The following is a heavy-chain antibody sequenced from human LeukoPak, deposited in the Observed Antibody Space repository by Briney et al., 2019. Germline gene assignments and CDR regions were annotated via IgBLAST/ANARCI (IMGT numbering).Heavy chain of an antibody. Sequence: PGGSLRLSCAASGFTFDTYWMSWVRQAPGKGLEWVANIKKDGSEKYYVDSVKGRFTISRDNAKNSLCLQMNSLRAEDTAVYYCARDQWWQLIAVAMTSYFDCWGQGTLVTVSS. D-gene: IGHD6-19*01. V-gene: IGHV3-7*01. CDR2: IKKDGSEK. J-gene: IGHJ4*02. CDR1: GFTFDTYW. CDR3: ARDQWWQLIAVAMTSYFDC.